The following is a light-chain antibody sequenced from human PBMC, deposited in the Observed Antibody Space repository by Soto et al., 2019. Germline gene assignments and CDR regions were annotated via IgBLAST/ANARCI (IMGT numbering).Light chain of an antibody. CDR3: AAWDDSLKGCV. Sequence: QSVLTQPPSASGTPGQRVTISCSGSSSNIGSYSVSWYQQFPGTAPRLLIYSDNQRPSGVPDRFSASKSGASASLAISGLQSEDEADFYSAAWDDSLKGCVFGTGTKLTVL. CDR2: SDN. J-gene: IGLJ1*01. V-gene: IGLV1-44*01. CDR1: SSNIGSYS.